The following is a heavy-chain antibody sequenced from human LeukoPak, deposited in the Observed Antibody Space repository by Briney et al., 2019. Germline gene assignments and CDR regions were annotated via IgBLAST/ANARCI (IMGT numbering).Heavy chain of an antibody. CDR1: GFIFSSNW. V-gene: IGHV3-74*01. CDR3: ARDPSQTYYFDH. Sequence: GGSLRLSCAASGFIFSSNWMHWVRQAPGKGLVWVSRISNDGSSTTYADSVKGRFTISRDNAKNTLYLQMNSLRAEDTAVYYCARDPSQTYYFDHWGKGTLVTVSS. J-gene: IGHJ4*02. CDR2: ISNDGSST.